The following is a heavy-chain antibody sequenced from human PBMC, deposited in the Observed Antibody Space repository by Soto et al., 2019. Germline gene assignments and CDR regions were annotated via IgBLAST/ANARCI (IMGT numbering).Heavy chain of an antibody. CDR2: IYPGDSDT. V-gene: IGHV5-51*01. Sequence: WVRQMPGKGLEWMGIIYPGDSDTRYSPSFQGQVTISADKSISTAYLKWSSLKASDTAMYYCARFYDILRGYFGFMDVWGQGTTVTVSS. CDR3: ARFYDILRGYFGFMDV. J-gene: IGHJ6*02. D-gene: IGHD3-9*01.